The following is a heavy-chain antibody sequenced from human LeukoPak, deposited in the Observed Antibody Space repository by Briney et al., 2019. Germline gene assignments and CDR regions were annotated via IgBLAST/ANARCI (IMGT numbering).Heavy chain of an antibody. CDR2: VHHSGTT. J-gene: IGHJ4*02. V-gene: IGHV4-34*01. CDR3: ARGAYCSSINCYGFDY. CDR1: GGSFTAFY. D-gene: IGHD2-2*01. Sequence: SETLSLTCTVYGGSFTAFYWSWIRQPPGKGLEWVGEVHHSGTTNYNPSLKSRVTLSVDTSKNQFSLRLSSVTAADTAIYYCARGAYCSSINCYGFDYWGQGTQVTASS.